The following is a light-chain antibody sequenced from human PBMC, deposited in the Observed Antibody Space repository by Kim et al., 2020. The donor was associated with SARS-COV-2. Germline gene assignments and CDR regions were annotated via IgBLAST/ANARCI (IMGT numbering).Light chain of an antibody. CDR3: NQYARYPRT. V-gene: IGKV1D-16*01. J-gene: IGKJ1*01. CDR2: AAS. Sequence: DIQMTQSPSSLSASVGDRVTITCRASQGISSWLAWYQHKPEKAPKSLIYAASSLQSGVPSRFSGSGSGTDFTLTITSLQPEDFATYSGNQYARYPRTLGHGTQVDI. CDR1: QGISSW.